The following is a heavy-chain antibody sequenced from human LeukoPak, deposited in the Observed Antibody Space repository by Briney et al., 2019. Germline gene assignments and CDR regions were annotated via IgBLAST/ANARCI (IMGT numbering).Heavy chain of an antibody. CDR1: GYTFTSYY. Sequence: ASVKVSCKASGYTFTSYYMHWVRRAPGQGLEWMGIINPSGGSTSYAQKFQGRVTMTRDTSTSTVYMELSSLRSEDTAVYYCARARYSSSWPLPHAEYFQNGGQGTLSPSPQ. CDR2: INPSGGST. D-gene: IGHD6-13*01. J-gene: IGHJ1*01. CDR3: ARARYSSSWPLPHAEYFQN. V-gene: IGHV1-46*01.